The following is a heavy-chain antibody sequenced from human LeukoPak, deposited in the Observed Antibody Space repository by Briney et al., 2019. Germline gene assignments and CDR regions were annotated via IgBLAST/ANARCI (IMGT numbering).Heavy chain of an antibody. Sequence: PSETLSLTCAVYGGSFSGYYWSWIRQSPGKGLEWIGEIKYTGSTNYNPSVKSRVTISGDTSKNQFSLHLSSVTAADTAVYYCARLGYCSGGTCNSYLRHWGQGTLVTVSS. CDR3: ARLGYCSGGTCNSYLRH. J-gene: IGHJ1*01. CDR2: IKYTGST. CDR1: GGSFSGYY. D-gene: IGHD2-15*01. V-gene: IGHV4-34*01.